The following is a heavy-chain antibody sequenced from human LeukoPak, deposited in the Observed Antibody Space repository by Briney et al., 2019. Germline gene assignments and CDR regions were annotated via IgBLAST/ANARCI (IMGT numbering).Heavy chain of an antibody. D-gene: IGHD3-10*01. CDR3: ARDSSPDYYGSGSYHRQVTSFDY. CDR1: GFTFSTSG. CDR2: ITGNGETT. Sequence: PGGSLRLSCVVSGFTFSTSGMSWVRQPPGKGLEWVSAITGNGETTYYADSVKGRFTISRDNSKNTLFLQMNSLRAEDTAVYYRARDSSPDYYGSGSYHRQVTSFDYWGQGTLVTVSS. J-gene: IGHJ4*02. V-gene: IGHV3-23*01.